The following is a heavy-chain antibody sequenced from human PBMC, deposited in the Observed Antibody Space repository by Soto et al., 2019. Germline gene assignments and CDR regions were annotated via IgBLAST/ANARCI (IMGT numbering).Heavy chain of an antibody. CDR2: ISSSGSTI. CDR3: ARAGVWDVVVITGLGDAFDI. J-gene: IGHJ3*02. Sequence: GGSLRLSCAASGFTFRYYYMSWIRQAPGKGLEWVSYISSSGSTIYYADSVKGRFTISRDNAKNSLYLQMNSLRAEDTAVYYCARAGVWDVVVITGLGDAFDIWGQGTMVTVSS. D-gene: IGHD3-22*01. CDR1: GFTFRYYY. V-gene: IGHV3-11*01.